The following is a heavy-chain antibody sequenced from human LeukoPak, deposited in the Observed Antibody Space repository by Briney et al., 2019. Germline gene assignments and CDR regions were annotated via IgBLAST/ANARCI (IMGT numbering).Heavy chain of an antibody. Sequence: GGFLRLSCAASGITFSKYSMNWVRQAPGKGLEWVSYIGSSSDTIYYADSVKGRFTISRDNAENSLYLQMNSLRAEDTAVYYCAMVRGVIFDYWGQGTLVTVSS. J-gene: IGHJ4*02. V-gene: IGHV3-48*04. CDR2: IGSSSDTI. D-gene: IGHD3-10*01. CDR3: AMVRGVIFDY. CDR1: GITFSKYS.